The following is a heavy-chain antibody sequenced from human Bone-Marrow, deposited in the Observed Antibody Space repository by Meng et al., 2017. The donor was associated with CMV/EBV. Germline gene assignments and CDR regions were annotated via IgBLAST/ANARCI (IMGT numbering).Heavy chain of an antibody. Sequence: GESLKISCAASGFTFSSYSMNWVRQAPGKGLEWVANIKQDGSEKYYVDSVKGRFTISRDNAKNSLYLQMNSLRAEDTAVYYCARERADFWSGYSDAFDIWGQGTMVTVSS. D-gene: IGHD3-3*01. CDR3: ARERADFWSGYSDAFDI. CDR2: IKQDGSEK. J-gene: IGHJ3*02. CDR1: GFTFSSYS. V-gene: IGHV3-7*01.